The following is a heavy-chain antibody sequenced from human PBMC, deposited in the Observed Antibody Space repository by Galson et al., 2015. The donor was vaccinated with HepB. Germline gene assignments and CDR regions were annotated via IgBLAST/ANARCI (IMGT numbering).Heavy chain of an antibody. CDR3: ARAVLGWFDP. V-gene: IGHV3-11*01. CDR1: GFTFSDYY. Sequence: SLRLSCAASGFTFSDYYMSWIRQAPGKGLEWLSSISGSGDTINYAYSVKGRFIVSRDNGKNSLYLQMNSLRAEDTAVYYCARAVLGWFDPWGQGTLATVSS. J-gene: IGHJ5*02. D-gene: IGHD1-14*01. CDR2: ISGSGDTI.